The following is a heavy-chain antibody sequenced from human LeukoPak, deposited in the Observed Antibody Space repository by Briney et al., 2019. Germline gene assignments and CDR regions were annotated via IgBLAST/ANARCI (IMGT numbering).Heavy chain of an antibody. CDR3: ARGGSSILYWFDP. J-gene: IGHJ5*02. CDR2: IIPILGIA. V-gene: IGHV1-69*04. D-gene: IGHD6-6*01. CDR1: GYTFTSYD. Sequence: EASVKVSCKASGYTFTSYDINWVRQATGQGLEWMGRIIPILGIANYAQKFQGRVTITADKSTSTAYMELSSLRSEDTAVYYCARGGSSILYWFDPWGQGTLVTVSS.